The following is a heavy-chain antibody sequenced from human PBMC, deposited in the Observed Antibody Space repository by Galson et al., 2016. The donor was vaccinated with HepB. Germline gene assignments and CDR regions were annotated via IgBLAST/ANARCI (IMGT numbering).Heavy chain of an antibody. V-gene: IGHV3-23*01. CDR3: AKRPYSYGWHYGMDV. D-gene: IGHD5-18*01. CDR2: ITSGGTT. J-gene: IGHJ2*01. Sequence: SLRLSCAASGFSFSSYAMSWVRQAPGKGLEWVSGITSGGTTYYADSVKGRLTISRDNSKNILYLQMKSLRDEDTAVYYCAKRPYSYGWHYGMDVWGRGTLVTVSS. CDR1: GFSFSSYA.